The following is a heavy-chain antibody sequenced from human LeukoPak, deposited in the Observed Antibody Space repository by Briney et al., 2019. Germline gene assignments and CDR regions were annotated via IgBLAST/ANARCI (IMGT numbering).Heavy chain of an antibody. Sequence: TGGSLRLSRAASGFTFSSYSMNWVRQAPGKGLEWVSSISSSSSYIYYADSVKGRFTISRDNSKNTLYLQMNSLRAEDTAVYYCAKGGYSYGSPGRNWFDPWGQGTLVTVSS. CDR1: GFTFSSYS. CDR3: AKGGYSYGSPGRNWFDP. D-gene: IGHD5-18*01. CDR2: ISSSSSYI. V-gene: IGHV3-21*04. J-gene: IGHJ5*02.